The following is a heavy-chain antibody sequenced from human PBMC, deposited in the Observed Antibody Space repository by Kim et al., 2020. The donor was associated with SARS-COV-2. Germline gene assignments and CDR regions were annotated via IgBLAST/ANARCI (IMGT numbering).Heavy chain of an antibody. J-gene: IGHJ4*02. Sequence: SETLSLTCTVSGGSISSYYWSWIRQPPGKGLEWIGYIYYSGSTNYNPSLKSRVTISVDTSKNQFSLKLSSVTAADTAVYYCARGIGMVASHFDYWGQGTLVSVSS. D-gene: IGHD1-26*01. CDR2: IYYSGST. CDR3: ARGIGMVASHFDY. V-gene: IGHV4-59*01. CDR1: GGSISSYY.